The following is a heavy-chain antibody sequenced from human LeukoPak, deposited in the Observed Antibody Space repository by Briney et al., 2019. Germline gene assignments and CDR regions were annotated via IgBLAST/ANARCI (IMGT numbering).Heavy chain of an antibody. J-gene: IGHJ6*02. CDR1: GYSFTSYW. D-gene: IGHD3-22*01. CDR3: ARVPGYYDSSGYVLYYYYGMDV. V-gene: IGHV5-10-1*01. Sequence: GESLKISCKGSGYSFTSYWISWVRQMPGKGLEWMGRIDPSDSYTNYSPSFQGHVTISADKSISTAYLQWSSLKASDTAMYYCARVPGYYDSSGYVLYYYYGMDVWGQGTTVTVSS. CDR2: IDPSDSYT.